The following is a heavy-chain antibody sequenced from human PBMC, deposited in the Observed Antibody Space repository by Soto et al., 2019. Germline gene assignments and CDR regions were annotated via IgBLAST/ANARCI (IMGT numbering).Heavy chain of an antibody. J-gene: IGHJ6*04. Sequence: EVQLVESGGGLIQPGGSLRLSCAASGFTVSSNYMSWVRQAPGKGLEWVSVIYSGGGTYYADSVKGRFTISRDNSKNTLYLQMNSLRAEDTAVYYCTGDSSSSPYYYGMDVWGKVTTVSGSS. V-gene: IGHV3-53*01. CDR3: TGDSSSSPYYYGMDV. CDR2: IYSGGGT. D-gene: IGHD6-6*01. CDR1: GFTVSSNY.